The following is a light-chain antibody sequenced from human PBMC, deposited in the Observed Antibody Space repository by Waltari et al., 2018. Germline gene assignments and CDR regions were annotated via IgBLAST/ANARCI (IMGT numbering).Light chain of an antibody. CDR3: QQYNNWPPLT. CDR2: GAS. Sequence: IVMTQSPATLSVSPGERATISCRASQSVSSNLAWYQQKPGQAPRLLIYGASTRATGIPARFSGSGSGTDFTLTISSLQSEDFAVYYCQQYNNWPPLTFGQGTKVEIK. J-gene: IGKJ1*01. V-gene: IGKV3-15*01. CDR1: QSVSSN.